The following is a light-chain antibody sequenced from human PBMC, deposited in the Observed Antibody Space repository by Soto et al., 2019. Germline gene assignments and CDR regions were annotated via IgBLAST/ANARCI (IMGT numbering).Light chain of an antibody. CDR3: QQYGSSGT. Sequence: DVVMTQSPLSLPVTLGQPASISCRSSQSLVYSDGNTYLNWFQQRPGQSPRRLIYKVSNRDSGVPDRFSGSGSGTDFTLKISRVEAEDFAVYYCQQYGSSGTFGQGTKVDIK. J-gene: IGKJ1*01. CDR1: QSLVYSDGNTY. V-gene: IGKV2-30*01. CDR2: KVS.